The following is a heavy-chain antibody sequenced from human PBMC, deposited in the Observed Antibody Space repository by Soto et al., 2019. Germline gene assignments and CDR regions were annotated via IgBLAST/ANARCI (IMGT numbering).Heavy chain of an antibody. D-gene: IGHD4-4*01. CDR3: AKERYSNYSYYYYYYMDV. V-gene: IGHV3-30*18. Sequence: QVQLVESGGGVVQPGRSLRLSCAASGFTFSSYGMHWVRQAPGKGLEWVAVISYDGSNKYYADSVKGRFTISRDNSKNTLYLQMKSLRAEDTAVYYCAKERYSNYSYYYYYYMDVWGKGTTVTVSS. CDR1: GFTFSSYG. J-gene: IGHJ6*03. CDR2: ISYDGSNK.